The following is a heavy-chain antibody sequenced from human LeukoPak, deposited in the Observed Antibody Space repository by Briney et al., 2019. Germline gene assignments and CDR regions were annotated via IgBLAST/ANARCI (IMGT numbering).Heavy chain of an antibody. V-gene: IGHV3-20*01. CDR3: ARVHEGSDAFDI. CDR2: INWNGYST. Sequence: WIRQPPGKGLEWVSGINWNGYSTDYADSVKGRLTISRDNAKNSLYLQMNSLRAEDTALYHCARVHEGSDAFDIWGQGTMVTVSS. J-gene: IGHJ3*02.